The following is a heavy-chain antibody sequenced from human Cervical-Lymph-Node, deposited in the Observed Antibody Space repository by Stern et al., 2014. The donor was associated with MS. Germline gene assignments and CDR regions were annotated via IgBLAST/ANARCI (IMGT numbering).Heavy chain of an antibody. CDR2: IRSKAYGGTT. V-gene: IGHV3-49*04. Sequence: EVQLVESGGGLVQPGRSLRLSCTASGFTFGDYAMSWVRQAPGKGLEGVGFIRSKAYGGTTEYAASVKGRFTISRDDSKSIAYLQMNSLKTEDTAVYYCTRDGVSSSWPPNYYYYGMDVWGQGTTVTVSS. J-gene: IGHJ6*02. D-gene: IGHD6-13*01. CDR1: GFTFGDYA. CDR3: TRDGVSSSWPPNYYYYGMDV.